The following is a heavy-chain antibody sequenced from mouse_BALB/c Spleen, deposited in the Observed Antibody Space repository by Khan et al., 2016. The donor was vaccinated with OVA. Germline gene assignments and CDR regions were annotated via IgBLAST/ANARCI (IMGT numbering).Heavy chain of an antibody. J-gene: IGHJ4*01. CDR3: ESLRDYGAMHY. D-gene: IGHD2-4*01. V-gene: IGHV4-1*02. Sequence: EVKLLESGGGLVQPGGSLKLSCAASGFDFSRFWMSWVRQAPGKGLEWIGEINPDSRTINYAPSLKDKFIISRDNAKNTLYLQMSKVRSEDTALYYCESLRDYGAMHYWGQGTSVTVSS. CDR2: INPDSRTI. CDR1: GFDFSRFW.